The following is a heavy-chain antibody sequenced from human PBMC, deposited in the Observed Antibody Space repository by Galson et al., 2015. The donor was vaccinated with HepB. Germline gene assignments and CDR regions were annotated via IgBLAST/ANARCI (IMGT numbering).Heavy chain of an antibody. CDR3: ARAVVPAAPSDS. D-gene: IGHD2-2*01. Sequence: SVKVSCKASPYTFTKYYIHWVRQAPGQGLQWVGWINPNSGRTNYAPNLQDRVAMSRDTSINTVYMDLSSLRSDDSAIYYCARAVVPAAPSDSRGQGTLVTVSS. V-gene: IGHV1-2*02. CDR1: PYTFTKYY. J-gene: IGHJ5*01. CDR2: INPNSGRT.